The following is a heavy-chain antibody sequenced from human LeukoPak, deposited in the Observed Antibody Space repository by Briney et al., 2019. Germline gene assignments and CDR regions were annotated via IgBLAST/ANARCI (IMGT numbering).Heavy chain of an antibody. Sequence: GASVTVSCKASGYTFTAYYMHWVRQAPGQGLEWMGWIDPNGGGTNYAQQFQGRVTMTRDTSISTAYMGLSSLTSDDTAVYYCARGFDSKSTYFDYWGLGTLVTVSS. CDR1: GYTFTAYY. D-gene: IGHD5-12*01. CDR3: ARGFDSKSTYFDY. CDR2: IDPNGGGT. J-gene: IGHJ4*02. V-gene: IGHV1-2*02.